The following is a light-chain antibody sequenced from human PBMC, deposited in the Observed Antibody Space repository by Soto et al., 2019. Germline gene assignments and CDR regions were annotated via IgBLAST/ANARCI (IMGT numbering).Light chain of an antibody. CDR1: QTISSW. Sequence: DIQMTHSPSTLSGSVGDRVTITCRASQTISSWLAWYQQKPGKAPKLLIYKASTLKSGVPSRFSGSGSGTEFTLTISSLQPEDFATYYCQQSYSTQWTFGQGTKVDIK. V-gene: IGKV1-5*03. CDR3: QQSYSTQWT. CDR2: KAS. J-gene: IGKJ1*01.